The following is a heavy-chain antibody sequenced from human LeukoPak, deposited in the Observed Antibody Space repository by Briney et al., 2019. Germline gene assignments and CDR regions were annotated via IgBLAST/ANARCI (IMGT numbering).Heavy chain of an antibody. Sequence: PGGSLRLSCEASGFTFSSYAMHWVRQAPGKGLEWVAVISYDGSNKYYADSVKGRFTISRDNSKNTLYLQMNSLRAEDTAVYYCARELVGGSGPGVEAYWGQGSLVTV. CDR1: GFTFSSYA. CDR2: ISYDGSNK. CDR3: ARELVGGSGPGVEAY. V-gene: IGHV3-30-3*01. D-gene: IGHD2-15*01. J-gene: IGHJ4*02.